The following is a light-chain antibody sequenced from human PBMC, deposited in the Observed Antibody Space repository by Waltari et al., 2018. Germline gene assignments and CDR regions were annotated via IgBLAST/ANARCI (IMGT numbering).Light chain of an antibody. V-gene: IGLV1-44*01. CDR1: SSNIGVNV. CDR2: TND. J-gene: IGLJ1*01. CDR3: AVWDDNLSGVV. Sequence: QSVLAQPPSVSAPPGQRVPIFCSGGSSNIGVNVVNWYQHLPGTSPRPLIFTNDQRPSGVPDRFSGSKSGTSASLAISGLQSEDEGHYYCAVWDDNLSGVVFGAGTQVTVL.